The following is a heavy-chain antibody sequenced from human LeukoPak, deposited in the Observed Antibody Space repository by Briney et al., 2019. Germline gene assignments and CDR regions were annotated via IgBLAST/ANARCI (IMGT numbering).Heavy chain of an antibody. V-gene: IGHV3-11*01. Sequence: KAGGSLRLSCAASGFTFSDYYMSWIRQAPGKGLEWVSYISSSGSTIYYADSVKGRFTISRDNAKNSLYLQMNSLRAEDMALYYCAKGSYGSGSYPDYWGQGTLVTVSS. CDR1: GFTFSDYY. D-gene: IGHD3-10*01. CDR3: AKGSYGSGSYPDY. CDR2: ISSSGSTI. J-gene: IGHJ4*02.